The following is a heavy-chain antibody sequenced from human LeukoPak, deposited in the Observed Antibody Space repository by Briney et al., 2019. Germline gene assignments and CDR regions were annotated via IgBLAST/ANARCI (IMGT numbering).Heavy chain of an antibody. Sequence: ASVKVSCKASGYTFTSYYMHWVRQAPGQGLEWMGLINPSGGSTSYAQKFQGRVTMTRDTSTSTVYMELSSLRSEDTAVYYCARADVGVLGLAVAGSFDYRGQGTLVTVSS. CDR2: INPSGGST. D-gene: IGHD6-19*01. V-gene: IGHV1-46*01. J-gene: IGHJ4*02. CDR1: GYTFTSYY. CDR3: ARADVGVLGLAVAGSFDY.